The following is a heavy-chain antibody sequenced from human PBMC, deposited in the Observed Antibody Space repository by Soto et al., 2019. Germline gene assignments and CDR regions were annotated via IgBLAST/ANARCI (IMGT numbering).Heavy chain of an antibody. J-gene: IGHJ4*02. V-gene: IGHV3-30*18. CDR3: AKDSDYDSSGYYDY. CDR2: ISYDGSNK. D-gene: IGHD3-22*01. Sequence: LRLSCAASGFTFSSYGMHWVRQAPGKGLEWVAVISYDGSNKYYADSVKGRFTISRDNSKNTLYLQMNSLRAEDAAVYYSAKDSDYDSSGYYDYWGQGTLVTVSS. CDR1: GFTFSSYG.